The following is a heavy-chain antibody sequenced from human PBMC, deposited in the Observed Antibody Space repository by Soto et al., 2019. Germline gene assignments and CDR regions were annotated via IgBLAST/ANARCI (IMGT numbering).Heavy chain of an antibody. CDR2: IYYSGST. CDR1: GGSISSGDDY. V-gene: IGHV4-30-4*01. D-gene: IGHD6-6*01. CDR3: ARGGGYSSSSDRPYWFDP. Sequence: SETLSLTCTVSGGSISSGDDYWSWIRQPPGQGLEWIGYIYYSGSTYYNPSLKSRVTISVDTSKNQCSLKLSSVTAADTAVYYCARGGGYSSSSDRPYWFDPWGQGTLVTVSS. J-gene: IGHJ5*02.